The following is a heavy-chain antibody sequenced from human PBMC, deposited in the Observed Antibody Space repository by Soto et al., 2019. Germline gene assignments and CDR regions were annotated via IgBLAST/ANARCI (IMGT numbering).Heavy chain of an antibody. Sequence: EVQLVESGGGLVKPGGSLRLSCAASGFTFSTYSMNWVRQAPGKGLEWVSSISSSSGYIYYADSVKGRFTISRDDAKNSLSLQMNSLGAEDTAVYYCARVRSYSYGQGYGMDVWGQGTTVTVSS. J-gene: IGHJ6*02. CDR3: ARVRSYSYGQGYGMDV. CDR2: ISSSSGYI. V-gene: IGHV3-21*01. CDR1: GFTFSTYS. D-gene: IGHD5-18*01.